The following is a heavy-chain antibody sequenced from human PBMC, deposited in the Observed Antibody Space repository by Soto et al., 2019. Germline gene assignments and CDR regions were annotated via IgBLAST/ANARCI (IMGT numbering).Heavy chain of an antibody. V-gene: IGHV3-30*18. CDR1: GFTFSSYG. Sequence: QVQLVESGGGVVQPGRSLRLSCAASGFTFSSYGMHWVRQAPGKGLEWVAVISYDGSNKYYADSVKGRFTISRDNSKNTLYLQMNSLRAEDTAVYYCAKCGAQGVVTATTFDYWGQGTLVTVSS. J-gene: IGHJ4*02. D-gene: IGHD2-21*02. CDR3: AKCGAQGVVTATTFDY. CDR2: ISYDGSNK.